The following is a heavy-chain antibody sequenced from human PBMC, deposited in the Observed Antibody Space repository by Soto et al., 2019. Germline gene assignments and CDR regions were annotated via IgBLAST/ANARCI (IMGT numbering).Heavy chain of an antibody. CDR3: ARRYGGNFDY. V-gene: IGHV4-59*01. D-gene: IGHD1-26*01. CDR1: GASISTYY. CDR2: IYYSGST. Sequence: SETLSLTCAVSGASISTYYWSWIRQPPGKGLEWIGYIYYSGSTNYNPSLKSRVTISVDTSKNQFSLKLTSVTAADTAVYYCARRYGGNFDYWGQGTLVTVSS. J-gene: IGHJ4*02.